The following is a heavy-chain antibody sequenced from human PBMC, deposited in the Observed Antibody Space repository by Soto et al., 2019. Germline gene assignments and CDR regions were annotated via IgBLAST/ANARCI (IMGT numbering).Heavy chain of an antibody. D-gene: IGHD3-3*01. CDR1: GGTFSSYA. CDR2: IIPIFGTA. V-gene: IGHV1-69*13. Sequence: GASVKVSCKASGGTFSSYAISWVRQAPGQGLEWMGGIIPIFGTANYAQKFQGRVTITADESTSTAYMELSSLRSEDTAVYYCARITIFGVVNYYYGMDVWGQGTTVTVSS. J-gene: IGHJ6*02. CDR3: ARITIFGVVNYYYGMDV.